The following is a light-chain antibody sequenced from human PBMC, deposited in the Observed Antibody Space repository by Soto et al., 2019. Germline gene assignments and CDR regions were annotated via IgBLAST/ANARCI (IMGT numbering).Light chain of an antibody. CDR3: LQVNSFPLS. V-gene: IGKV1-9*01. CDR1: QGISSY. CDR2: AAS. J-gene: IGKJ4*01. Sequence: IQLTQSPSSLSASVGDRFTLNCRASQGISSYLAWYKQQPGKAPKXXSYAASTLQSGVPSRFTGSGSGTDFTLTITSLQPEDFETYYCLQVNSFPLSFGGGTKVDIK.